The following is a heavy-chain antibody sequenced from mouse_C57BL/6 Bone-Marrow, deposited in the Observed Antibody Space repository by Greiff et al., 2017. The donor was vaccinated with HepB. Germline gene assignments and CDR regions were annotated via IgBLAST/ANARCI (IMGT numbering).Heavy chain of an antibody. V-gene: IGHV5-4*01. Sequence: EVQRVESGGGLVKPGGSLKLSCAASGFTFSSYAMSWVRQTPEKRLEWVATISDGGSYTYYPDNVKGRFTISRDNAKNNLYLQMSHLKSEDTAMYYCASLTYYFDYWGQGTTLTVSS. J-gene: IGHJ2*01. CDR2: ISDGGSYT. CDR1: GFTFSSYA. CDR3: ASLTYYFDY. D-gene: IGHD1-1*01.